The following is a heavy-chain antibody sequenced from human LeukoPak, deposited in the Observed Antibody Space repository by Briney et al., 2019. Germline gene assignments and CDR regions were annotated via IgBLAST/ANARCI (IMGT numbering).Heavy chain of an antibody. V-gene: IGHV3-23*01. CDR1: GITLSNYG. CDR3: AKDRDPVAAAGGPFDY. D-gene: IGHD6-13*01. CDR2: ISDSGGRT. Sequence: ETGGSLRLSCAVSGITLSNYGMSWVRQAPGKGLEWVAGISDSGGRTNYADSVKGRFTISRDNSKNTLYLQMNSLRAEDTAVYYCAKDRDPVAAAGGPFDYWGQGTLVTVSS. J-gene: IGHJ4*02.